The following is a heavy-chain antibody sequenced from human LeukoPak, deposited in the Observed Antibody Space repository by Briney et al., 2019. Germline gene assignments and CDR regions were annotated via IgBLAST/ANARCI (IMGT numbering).Heavy chain of an antibody. V-gene: IGHV4-61*02. J-gene: IGHJ6*04. CDR3: AAVVVPAATGYYGMDV. CDR1: GGSISSGSYY. CDR2: IYTSGST. D-gene: IGHD2-2*01. Sequence: SETLSLTCTVSGGSISSGSYYWSWIRQPAGKGLEWIGRIYTSGSTNYNPSLKSRVTISVDTSKNQFSLKLSSVTAADTAVYYRAAVVVPAATGYYGMDVWGKGTTVTVSS.